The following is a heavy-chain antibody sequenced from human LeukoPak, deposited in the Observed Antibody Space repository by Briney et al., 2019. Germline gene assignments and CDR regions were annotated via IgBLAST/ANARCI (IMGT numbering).Heavy chain of an antibody. V-gene: IGHV4-59*01. CDR2: IYYSGST. CDR1: GGSISSYY. D-gene: IGHD6-19*01. Sequence: SETLSLTCTVSGGSISSYYWSWIRQPPGKGQEWIGYIYYSGSTNYNPSLKSRVTISVDTSKNQFSLKLSSVTAADTAVYYCARGSAVVAVAASTYNWFDPWGQGTLVTVSS. J-gene: IGHJ5*02. CDR3: ARGSAVVAVAASTYNWFDP.